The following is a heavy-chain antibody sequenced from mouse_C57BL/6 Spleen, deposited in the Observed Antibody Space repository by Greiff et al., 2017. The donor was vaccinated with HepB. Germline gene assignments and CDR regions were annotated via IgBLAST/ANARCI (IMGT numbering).Heavy chain of an antibody. D-gene: IGHD2-5*01. CDR2: INYDGSST. Sequence: EVQLVESEGGLVQPGSSMKLSCTASGFTFSDYYMAWVRQVPEKGLEWVANINYDGSSTYYLDSLKSRFIISRDNAKNILYLQMSSLKSEDTATYYCARAGSNSWYFDVWGTGTTVTVSS. CDR1: GFTFSDYY. J-gene: IGHJ1*03. CDR3: ARAGSNSWYFDV. V-gene: IGHV5-16*01.